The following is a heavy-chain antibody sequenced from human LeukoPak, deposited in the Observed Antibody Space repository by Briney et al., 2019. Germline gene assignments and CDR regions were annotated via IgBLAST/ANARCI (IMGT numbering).Heavy chain of an antibody. V-gene: IGHV3-30-3*01. CDR2: ISYDGSNK. CDR3: AKGIFKPNPTYSSSWYFDY. CDR1: GFTFSSSA. J-gene: IGHJ4*02. D-gene: IGHD6-13*01. Sequence: GRSLRLSCAASGFTFSSSAMHWVRQAPDKGLEWVAVISYDGSNKYYADSVKGRFTISRDNSKNTLYLQMNSLRAEDTAVYYCAKGIFKPNPTYSSSWYFDYWGQGTLVTVSS.